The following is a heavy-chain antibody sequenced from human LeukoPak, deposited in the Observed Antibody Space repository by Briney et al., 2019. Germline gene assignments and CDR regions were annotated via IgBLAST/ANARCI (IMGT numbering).Heavy chain of an antibody. CDR1: GDSISNLY. J-gene: IGHJ6*03. CDR3: ARTTEGYAGGPGYSYYYYMDV. CDR2: IYYNGDT. V-gene: IGHV4-59*11. D-gene: IGHD5-12*01. Sequence: SETLSLTCTLSGDSISNLYWSWIRHPPGKGLEWIGYIYYNGDTNYNPSLRSRVTISLDTSKNQFSLKLSSVTAADTAVYYCARTTEGYAGGPGYSYYYYMDVWGKGTTVTISS.